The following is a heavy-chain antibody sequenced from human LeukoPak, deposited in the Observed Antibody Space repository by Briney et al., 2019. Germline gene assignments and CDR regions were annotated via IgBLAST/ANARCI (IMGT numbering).Heavy chain of an antibody. D-gene: IGHD5-18*01. J-gene: IGHJ6*03. CDR3: AWIQYTYDDYYYMDL. CDR1: GFTFSSYS. V-gene: IGHV3-21*01. Sequence: PGGSLSLSCAASGFTFSSYSMNWVRQAPGKGLEWVSSISSSSSYIYYADSVKGRFTISRDNAKNSLYLQMNSLRAEDTAVYYCAWIQYTYDDYYYMDLWGKGTTVTVSS. CDR2: ISSSSSYI.